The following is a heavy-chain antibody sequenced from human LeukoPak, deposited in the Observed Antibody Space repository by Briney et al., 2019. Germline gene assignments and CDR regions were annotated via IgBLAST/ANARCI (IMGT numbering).Heavy chain of an antibody. V-gene: IGHV1-69*04. CDR1: GGTFSSYA. Sequence: SVEVSCKASGGTFSSYAISWVRQAPGQGLEWMGRIIPIFGIANYAQKFQGRVTITADKSTSTAYMELSSLRSEDTAVYYCAISRRSGYCSSTSCYTDYYYYGMDVWGQGTTVTVSS. CDR2: IIPIFGIA. J-gene: IGHJ6*02. D-gene: IGHD2-2*02. CDR3: AISRRSGYCSSTSCYTDYYYYGMDV.